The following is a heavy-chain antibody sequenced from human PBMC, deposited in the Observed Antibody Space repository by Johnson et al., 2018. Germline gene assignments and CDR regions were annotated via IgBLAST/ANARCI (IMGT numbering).Heavy chain of an antibody. CDR1: GFTFSSYS. Sequence: VQLVESGGGLVQPGGSLRLSCAASGFTFSSYSMNWGRQAPGEGLEWVSYISSSSSTIYYADSVKGRITISRDNANNSLYLQMNSLRAEDTAVYYCAREWSTRDAFDIWGQGTMVTVSS. D-gene: IGHD5/OR15-5a*01. CDR2: ISSSSSTI. CDR3: AREWSTRDAFDI. V-gene: IGHV3-48*04. J-gene: IGHJ3*02.